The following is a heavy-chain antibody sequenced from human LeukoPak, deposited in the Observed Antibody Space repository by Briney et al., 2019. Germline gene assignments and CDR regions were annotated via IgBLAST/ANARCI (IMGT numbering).Heavy chain of an antibody. D-gene: IGHD5-12*01. CDR2: INPNSGGT. J-gene: IGHJ4*02. CDR1: GFTFSSYG. V-gene: IGHV1-2*02. CDR3: ARAWLRLNPYFDY. Sequence: GGSLRLSCAASGFTFSSYGMHWVRQAPGQGLEWMGWINPNSGGTNYAQKFQGRVTMTRDTSISTSYMELSRLRSDDTAVYYCARAWLRLNPYFDYWGQGTLVTVSS.